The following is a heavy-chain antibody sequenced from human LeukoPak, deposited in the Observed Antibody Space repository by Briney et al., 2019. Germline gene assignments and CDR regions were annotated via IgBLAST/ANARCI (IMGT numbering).Heavy chain of an antibody. Sequence: ASVKVSCKASGYTFTSYDINWVRQATGQGLAWMGWMNPNSGNTGYAQKFQGRVTMTRNTSISTAYMELSSLRSEDTAVYYCARTLNYYYYYYMDVWGKGTTVTVSS. CDR2: MNPNSGNT. V-gene: IGHV1-8*01. J-gene: IGHJ6*03. CDR3: ARTLNYYYYYYMDV. CDR1: GYTFTSYD.